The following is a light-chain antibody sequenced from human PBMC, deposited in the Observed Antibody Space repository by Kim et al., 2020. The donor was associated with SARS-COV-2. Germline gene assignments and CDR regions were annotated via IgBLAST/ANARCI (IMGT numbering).Light chain of an antibody. CDR1: SSNIGNYY. V-gene: IGLV1-51*01. CDR2: DNH. Sequence: GPKVTNTCSGSSSNIGNYYVSWYQQLPGTAPRLLIYDNHERPSGIPDRFSGSKSGTTATLGITGLQTGDEADYYCGAWDTSLSIVVFGGGTKVTVL. J-gene: IGLJ2*01. CDR3: GAWDTSLSIVV.